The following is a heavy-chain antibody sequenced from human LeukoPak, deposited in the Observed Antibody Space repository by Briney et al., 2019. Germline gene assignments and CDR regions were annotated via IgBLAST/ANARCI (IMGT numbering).Heavy chain of an antibody. Sequence: PSETLSLTCAVSGYSISSGYYWGWIRQPPGKGLEWIGSVYHSGSTYYNPSLKSRVTISVDTSKNQFSLKLSSVTASDTAVYYCARHGNYYDTSQSDPWGQGTLVTVSS. CDR2: VYHSGST. V-gene: IGHV4-38-2*01. D-gene: IGHD3-22*01. CDR3: ARHGNYYDTSQSDP. CDR1: GYSISSGYY. J-gene: IGHJ5*02.